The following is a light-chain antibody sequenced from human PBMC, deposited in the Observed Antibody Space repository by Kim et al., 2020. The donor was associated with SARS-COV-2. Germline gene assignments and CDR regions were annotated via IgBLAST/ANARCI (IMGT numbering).Light chain of an antibody. Sequence: GHAGTYSCTGTSSDVGCYNYVSWYQQHPGKAPNLMIYDVSKRPSGVPDRFSGSKSGNTASLTISGLQAEDEADYYCCSYAGSYNVVFGGGTQLTVL. J-gene: IGLJ2*01. V-gene: IGLV2-11*01. CDR2: DVS. CDR1: SSDVGCYNY. CDR3: CSYAGSYNVV.